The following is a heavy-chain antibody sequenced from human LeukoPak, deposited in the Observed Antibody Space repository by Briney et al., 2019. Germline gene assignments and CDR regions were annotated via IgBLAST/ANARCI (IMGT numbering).Heavy chain of an antibody. CDR1: GFTFSSYA. CDR3: AKHSGKAMVYAY. J-gene: IGHJ4*02. V-gene: IGHV3-23*01. D-gene: IGHD5-18*01. CDR2: ISGSGSST. Sequence: GGSLRLSCAASGFTFSSYAMSWVRQAPGKGLEWVSGISGSGSSTYYADSVKGRFTISRDNSKNTLNLQMNSLRAEDTAVYYCAKHSGKAMVYAYWGQGTLVTVSS.